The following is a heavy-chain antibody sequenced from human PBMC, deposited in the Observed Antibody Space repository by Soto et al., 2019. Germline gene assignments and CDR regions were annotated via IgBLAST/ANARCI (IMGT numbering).Heavy chain of an antibody. CDR3: ARTYLSSSSPVDWFDP. CDR1: GGTFSSYA. J-gene: IGHJ5*02. V-gene: IGHV1-69*01. Sequence: QVQLVQSGAEVKKTGSSVKVSCKASGGTFSSYAISWVRQAPGQGLEWMGGIIPIFGTANYAQKFQGRVTITADESTSTAYMELSSLRSEDTAVYYCARTYLSSSSPVDWFDPWGQGTLVTVSS. CDR2: IIPIFGTA. D-gene: IGHD6-6*01.